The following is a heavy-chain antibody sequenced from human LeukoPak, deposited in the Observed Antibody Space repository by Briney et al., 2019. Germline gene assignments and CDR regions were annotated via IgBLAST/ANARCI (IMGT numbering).Heavy chain of an antibody. CDR2: IIPIFGTA. V-gene: IGHV1-69*13. Sequence: SVTVSYKASGGTFNSYGISWVRQAPGQGREGMGGIIPIFGTANYAQKFQGRVTITADESTSTAYMELSSLRSEDTAVYYCAETRGRPHYYYGMDVWGKGTTVTVSS. D-gene: IGHD1-1*01. J-gene: IGHJ6*04. CDR3: AETRGRPHYYYGMDV. CDR1: GGTFNSYG.